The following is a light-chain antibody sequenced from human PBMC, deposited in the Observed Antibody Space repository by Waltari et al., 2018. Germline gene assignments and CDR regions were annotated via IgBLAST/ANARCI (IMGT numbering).Light chain of an antibody. CDR1: ALPKQY. CDR2: KDS. CDR3: QSADSSGTHLYVV. V-gene: IGLV3-25*03. Sequence: SYELTQPPSVSVSPGQTARITCSGDALPKQYTYWYQQKPGQAPVVGIYKDSERPSGIPERFSGSSSGTTVTLIISGVQAEDEADYYCQSADSSGTHLYVVFGGGTKLTVL. J-gene: IGLJ2*01.